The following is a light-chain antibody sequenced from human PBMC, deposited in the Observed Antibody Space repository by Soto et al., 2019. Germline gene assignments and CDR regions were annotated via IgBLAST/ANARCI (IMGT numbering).Light chain of an antibody. CDR1: SSNIGAGYD. Sequence: QSVLTQPPSVSGAPGQRVTISCTGSSSNIGAGYDVHWYQQLPETAPRLLIFNNDNRPSGVPDRFSGSKSGTSASLAITGLQAEDEADYYCQSYDSSLNVVFGGGTKVTVL. CDR2: NND. CDR3: QSYDSSLNVV. J-gene: IGLJ2*01. V-gene: IGLV1-40*01.